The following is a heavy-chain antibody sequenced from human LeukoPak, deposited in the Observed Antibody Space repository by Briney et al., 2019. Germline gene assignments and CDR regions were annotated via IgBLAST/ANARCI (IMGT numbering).Heavy chain of an antibody. CDR1: GYSISSGYY. J-gene: IGHJ4*02. Sequence: SETLSLTCTVSGYSISSGYYWGWIRQPPGKGLEWIGYIYYSGSTNYNPSLKSRVTISVDTSKNQFSLKLSSVTAADTAVYYCARGHLLWFGELSWGQGTLVTVSS. CDR3: ARGHLLWFGELS. D-gene: IGHD3-10*01. V-gene: IGHV4-61*01. CDR2: IYYSGST.